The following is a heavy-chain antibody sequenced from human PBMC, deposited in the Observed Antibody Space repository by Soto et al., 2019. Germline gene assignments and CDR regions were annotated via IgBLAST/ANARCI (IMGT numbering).Heavy chain of an antibody. CDR3: ARDLYSSSSEIYYYYGMDV. CDR1: GYTFTGYY. Sequence: ASVKVSCKASGYTFTGYYMHWARQAPGQGLEWMRWINPNSGGTNYAQKFQGWVTITRDTSISTAYMELRRLRSDDTAVYYCARDLYSSSSEIYYYYGMDVWGQGTTVTVSS. J-gene: IGHJ6*02. D-gene: IGHD6-6*01. V-gene: IGHV1-2*04. CDR2: INPNSGGT.